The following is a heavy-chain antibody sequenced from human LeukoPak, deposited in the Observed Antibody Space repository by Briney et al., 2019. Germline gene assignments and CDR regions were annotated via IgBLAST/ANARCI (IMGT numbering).Heavy chain of an antibody. D-gene: IGHD6-13*01. CDR2: ISYDGSNK. CDR1: GFTFSTYA. CDR3: ARVTSRTPAAGIDY. Sequence: GRSLRLSCAASGFTFSTYAMHWVRQAPGKGLEWVALISYDGSNKYYADSVKGRFTISRDNSKNTLYLQMNSLRAEDTAVYHCARVTSRTPAAGIDYWGQGTLVTVSS. V-gene: IGHV3-30*03. J-gene: IGHJ4*02.